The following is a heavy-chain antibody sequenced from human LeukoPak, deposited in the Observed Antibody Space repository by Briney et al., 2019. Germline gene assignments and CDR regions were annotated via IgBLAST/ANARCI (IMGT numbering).Heavy chain of an antibody. CDR1: GFTFDDYA. Sequence: GGSLRLSCAASGFTFDDYAMHWVRQAPGKGLEWVSGISWNSGSIGYADSVKGRFTISRDNARTSLYLQMNSLRAEDTAVYYCARGNSNYGYVLDIWGQGTMVTVSS. V-gene: IGHV3-9*01. D-gene: IGHD4-11*01. CDR3: ARGNSNYGYVLDI. J-gene: IGHJ3*02. CDR2: ISWNSGSI.